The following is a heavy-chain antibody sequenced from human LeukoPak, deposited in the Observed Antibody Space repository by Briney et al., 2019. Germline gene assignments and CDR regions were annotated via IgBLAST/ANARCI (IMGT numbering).Heavy chain of an antibody. Sequence: GGSLRLSCAASGFTFSSYSMNWVRQAPGKGLEWVSSISSSSSYIYYADSVKGRFAISRDNAKNSLYLQMNSLRAEDTAVYYCARDVVTTGAYYFDYWGQGTLVTVSS. J-gene: IGHJ4*02. V-gene: IGHV3-21*01. CDR3: ARDVVTTGAYYFDY. CDR2: ISSSSSYI. CDR1: GFTFSSYS. D-gene: IGHD2-21*02.